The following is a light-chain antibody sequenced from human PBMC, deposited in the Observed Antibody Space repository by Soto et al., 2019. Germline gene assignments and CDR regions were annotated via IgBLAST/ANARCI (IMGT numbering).Light chain of an antibody. CDR3: LQYNSFPLT. J-gene: IGKJ4*01. V-gene: IGKV1-17*01. CDR2: AVS. CDR1: QGIRKD. Sequence: DIQMTQSASSLSASVGDRVTITCRASQGIRKDVGWYQQKPGKAPKRLIYAVSSLHSGVPSRFSGSASATEITLTISSLQPEDSATYYCLQYNSFPLTFGGGTKVEIK.